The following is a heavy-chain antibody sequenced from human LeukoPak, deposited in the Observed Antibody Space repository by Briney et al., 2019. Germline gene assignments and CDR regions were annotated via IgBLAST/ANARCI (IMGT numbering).Heavy chain of an antibody. D-gene: IGHD3-10*01. J-gene: IGHJ4*02. Sequence: GGSLRLSCAASGFTFSSYSMNWVRQAPGKGLEWVSSISSSSSYIYYADSVKGRFTISRDNAKNSLYLQMNSLRAEDTAVYYCARDQGVRGVTTYWDLDYWGQGTLVTASS. CDR2: ISSSSSYI. V-gene: IGHV3-21*01. CDR3: ARDQGVRGVTTYWDLDY. CDR1: GFTFSSYS.